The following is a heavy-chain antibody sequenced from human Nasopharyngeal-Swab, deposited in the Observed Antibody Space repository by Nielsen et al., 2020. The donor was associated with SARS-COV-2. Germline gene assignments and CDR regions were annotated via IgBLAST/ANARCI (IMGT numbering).Heavy chain of an antibody. V-gene: IGHV6-1*01. CDR1: GDSVSSNSAA. CDR2: TYYRSKWYN. CDR3: ARDLSGSSLYYYYGMDV. J-gene: IGHJ6*02. D-gene: IGHD1-26*01. Sequence: SQTLSLTCAISGDSVSSNSAAWNWVRQSPSSGLEWPGRTYYRSKWYNDYAVSVKSRITINPDTSKNQFSLQLNSVTPEDTAVYYCARDLSGSSLYYYYGMDVWGQGTTVTVSS.